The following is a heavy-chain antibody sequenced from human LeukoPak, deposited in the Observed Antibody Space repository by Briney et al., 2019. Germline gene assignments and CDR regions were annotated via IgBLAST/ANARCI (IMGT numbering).Heavy chain of an antibody. J-gene: IGHJ4*02. D-gene: IGHD3-22*01. CDR3: ARVTMIVVVIDY. Sequence: SSETLSLTCTVSGGSISSGGYYWSWIRQHSGRGLDWIGYIYDSGSTYYNPSLKSRVTISVDTSKNHFSLKLSSVTAADTAVYYCARVTMIVVVIDYWGQGTLVTVSS. V-gene: IGHV4-31*03. CDR2: IYDSGST. CDR1: GGSISSGGYY.